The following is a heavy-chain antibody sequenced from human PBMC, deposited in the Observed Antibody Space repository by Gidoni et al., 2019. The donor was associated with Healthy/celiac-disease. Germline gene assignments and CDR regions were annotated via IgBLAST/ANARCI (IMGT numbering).Heavy chain of an antibody. Sequence: QVQLVQSGAEVKKPGASVKVSCKASGYTFTRYYMHWVRQAPGQGLEWMGIINPSGGSTSYAQKFQGRVTMTRDTSTSTVYMELSSLRSEDTAVYYCARNPLAYCGGDCKDSYFQHWGQGTLVTVSS. CDR1: GYTFTRYY. J-gene: IGHJ1*01. D-gene: IGHD2-21*02. CDR3: ARNPLAYCGGDCKDSYFQH. CDR2: INPSGGST. V-gene: IGHV1-46*01.